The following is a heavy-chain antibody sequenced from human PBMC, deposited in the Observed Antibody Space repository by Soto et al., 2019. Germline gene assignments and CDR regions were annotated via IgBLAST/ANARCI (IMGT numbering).Heavy chain of an antibody. Sequence: GESLKISCKGSGYTFNIYWIAWVRQMPGKGLEWMGVIYPVDSDTRYSPSFQGQVTTSVDKSINTAYLQWSSLQASDTAIYYCARQDGDGLFYFDYWGQGTPVTVSS. CDR3: ARQDGDGLFYFDY. CDR2: IYPVDSDT. V-gene: IGHV5-51*01. CDR1: GYTFNIYW. J-gene: IGHJ4*02. D-gene: IGHD4-17*01.